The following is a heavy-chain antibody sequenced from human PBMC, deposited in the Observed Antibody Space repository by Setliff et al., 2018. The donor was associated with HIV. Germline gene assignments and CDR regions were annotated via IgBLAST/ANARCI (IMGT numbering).Heavy chain of an antibody. CDR2: IYYTGIP. Sequence: PSETLSLTCTVSGTSINSHYWSWIRQTPGKGLQWIGLIYYTGIPTYNPSLEGRITMSVDRSKNQFSLRLTSVTAADTAMYYCASLPSVTAEGPFNHWGQGTLVTVSS. CDR1: GTSINSHY. V-gene: IGHV4-59*11. CDR3: ASLPSVTAEGPFNH. D-gene: IGHD2-8*01. J-gene: IGHJ4*02.